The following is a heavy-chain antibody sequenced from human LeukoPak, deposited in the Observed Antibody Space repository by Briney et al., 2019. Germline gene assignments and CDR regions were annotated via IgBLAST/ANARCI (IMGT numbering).Heavy chain of an antibody. CDR2: MNPNSGNT. CDR1: GYTFTSYD. CDR3: ARSQTTASNWFDP. V-gene: IGHV1-8*01. J-gene: IGHJ5*02. D-gene: IGHD4-11*01. Sequence: ASVKVSCXASGYTFTSYDINWVRQAIGQGLEWMAWMNPNSGNTGYAQKFQGRVTMTRNTSISTAYMELSSLRSEDTAVYYCARSQTTASNWFDPWGQGTLVTVSS.